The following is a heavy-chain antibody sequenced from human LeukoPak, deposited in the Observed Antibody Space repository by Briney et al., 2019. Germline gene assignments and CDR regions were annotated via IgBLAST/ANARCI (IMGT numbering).Heavy chain of an antibody. CDR1: GFTFSSYA. V-gene: IGHV3-23*01. Sequence: PGGSLRLSCAASGFTFSSYAMSWVRQAPGKGLEWVSAISGSGGSTYYADSVKGRFTISRDNSKNTLYLQMNSLRAEDTAVYYCARRRWRYYDILTGYQNDAFDIWGQGTMVTVSS. CDR2: ISGSGGST. CDR3: ARRRWRYYDILTGYQNDAFDI. D-gene: IGHD3-9*01. J-gene: IGHJ3*02.